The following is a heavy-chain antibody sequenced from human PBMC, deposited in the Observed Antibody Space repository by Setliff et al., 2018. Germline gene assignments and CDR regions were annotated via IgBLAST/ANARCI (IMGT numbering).Heavy chain of an antibody. CDR1: GYRLIEVS. Sequence: ASVKVSCKVSGYRLIEVSMHWVRQAPGKGLEWMGGFDPEDEETVYAQKFQGRVTMTEDTSTDTAYMELSSLRSEDTAVYYCARRRYYYDSSGYLDYWGQGTLVTVSS. V-gene: IGHV1-24*01. J-gene: IGHJ4*02. D-gene: IGHD3-22*01. CDR3: ARRRYYYDSSGYLDY. CDR2: FDPEDEET.